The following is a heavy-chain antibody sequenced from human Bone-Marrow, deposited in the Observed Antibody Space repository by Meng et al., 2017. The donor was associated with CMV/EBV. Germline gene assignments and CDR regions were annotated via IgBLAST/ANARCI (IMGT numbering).Heavy chain of an antibody. V-gene: IGHV1-69*05. CDR1: GYTFTSYG. Sequence: SVKVSCKASGYTFTSYGISWVRQAPGQGLEWMGGIIPIFGTANYAQKFQGRVTITTDESTSTAYMELSSLRSEDTAVYYCARGDVVPAAMSYYYYYGMDVWGQGTTVTVSS. CDR3: ARGDVVPAAMSYYYYYGMDV. CDR2: IIPIFGTA. D-gene: IGHD2-2*01. J-gene: IGHJ6*02.